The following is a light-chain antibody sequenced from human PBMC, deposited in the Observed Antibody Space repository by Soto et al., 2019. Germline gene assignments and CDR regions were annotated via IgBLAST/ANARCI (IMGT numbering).Light chain of an antibody. V-gene: IGLV1-51*02. CDR3: VTWDNSLSGDV. Sequence: QSVLTQPPSLSAAAGQKVTISCSGSSSNIPNNNVAWYQQLPGTAPKLRIYENNYRPSGIPDRFSGSTSGTSATLGITGLQTGDEADYYCVTWDNSLSGDVCGTGTKVTVL. J-gene: IGLJ1*01. CDR2: ENN. CDR1: SSNIPNNN.